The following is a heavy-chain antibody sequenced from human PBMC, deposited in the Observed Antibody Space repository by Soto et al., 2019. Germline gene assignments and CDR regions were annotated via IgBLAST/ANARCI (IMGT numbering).Heavy chain of an antibody. J-gene: IGHJ3*02. CDR1: GFTFSSYA. CDR3: ANPLYDLWSGYTRNDAFDI. D-gene: IGHD3-3*01. V-gene: IGHV3-23*01. Sequence: GGSLRLSCAASGFTFSSYAMSWVRQAPGKGLEWVSAISGSGGSTYYADSVKGRFTISRDNSKNTLYLQMNSLRAEDTAVYYCANPLYDLWSGYTRNDAFDIWGQGTMVTVSS. CDR2: ISGSGGST.